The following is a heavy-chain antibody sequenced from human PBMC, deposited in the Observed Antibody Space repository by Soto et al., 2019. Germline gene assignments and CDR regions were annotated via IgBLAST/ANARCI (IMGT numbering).Heavy chain of an antibody. Sequence: QVQLVESGGGVVQPGRSLRLSCEASAVTFTGFGMHWVRQAPGKGLEWVAVIRFDGSNTYYADSVKGRFTTSRDNPKNMRYLQMKSLRAEERAIYYWEREGVGTATYYGYFDYWGLGILVTVSS. D-gene: IGHD1-26*01. CDR1: AVTFTGFG. CDR3: EREGVGTATYYGYFDY. V-gene: IGHV3-33*01. CDR2: IRFDGSNT. J-gene: IGHJ4*02.